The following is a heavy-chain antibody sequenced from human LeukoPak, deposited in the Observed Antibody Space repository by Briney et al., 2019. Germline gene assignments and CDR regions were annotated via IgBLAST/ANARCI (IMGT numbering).Heavy chain of an antibody. CDR2: INHSGST. Sequence: SETLSLTCAVYGGSFSGYYWSWIRQSPGKGLEWIGEINHSGSTNYNSSLKSRVTISVDTSKNQFSLNLTSVTAADTAVYYCAKEVAGPWGQGTRVTVSS. V-gene: IGHV4-34*01. J-gene: IGHJ5*02. CDR1: GGSFSGYY. CDR3: AKEVAGP.